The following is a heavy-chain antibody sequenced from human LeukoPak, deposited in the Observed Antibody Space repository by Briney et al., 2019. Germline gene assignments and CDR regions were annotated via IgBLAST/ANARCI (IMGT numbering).Heavy chain of an antibody. J-gene: IGHJ4*02. CDR3: ARGTSNGDYFQVDY. V-gene: IGHV4-4*07. CDR1: GGSISSYY. Sequence: SETLSLTCTVSGGSISSYYWNWIRQPVGKGLEGIGRMSTSGSINLNPSLESRVTISLDTSKNQFSLNLGSVTAADTAIYYCARGTSNGDYFQVDYWGQGTLVTVSS. CDR2: MSTSGSI. D-gene: IGHD4-17*01.